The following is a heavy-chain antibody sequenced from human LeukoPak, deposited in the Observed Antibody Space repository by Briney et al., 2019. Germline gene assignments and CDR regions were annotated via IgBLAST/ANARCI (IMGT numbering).Heavy chain of an antibody. CDR1: GFTFSKYA. CDR2: ISGSGGST. J-gene: IGHJ4*02. D-gene: IGHD3-9*01. V-gene: IGHV3-23*01. Sequence: AASGFTFSKYAMNWVRHAPGKGLEWVSGISGSGGSTYYADSVKGRFTISKDNSKNTLYLQMNSLRAEDTAVYYCAKGPSNYDILTFDYWGQGALVTVSS. CDR3: AKGPSNYDILTFDY.